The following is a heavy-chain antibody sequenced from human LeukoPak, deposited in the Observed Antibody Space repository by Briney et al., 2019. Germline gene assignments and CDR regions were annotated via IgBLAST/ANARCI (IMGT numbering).Heavy chain of an antibody. J-gene: IGHJ4*02. Sequence: GGSLRLSCAASGFTFDDYAMHWVRQGPGKGLEGISGITWNTDTIGYADSVMGRFTISRDNAKNPLYLQMNSLRAEATALYYCAKDISVGATPYYFDCWGQGTLVTVSS. CDR3: AKDISVGATPYYFDC. D-gene: IGHD1-26*01. V-gene: IGHV3-9*01. CDR1: GFTFDDYA. CDR2: ITWNTDTI.